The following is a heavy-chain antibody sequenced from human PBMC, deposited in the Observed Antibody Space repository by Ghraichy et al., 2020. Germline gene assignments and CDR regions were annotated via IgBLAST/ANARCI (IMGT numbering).Heavy chain of an antibody. J-gene: IGHJ6*02. CDR2: IWSDGNKK. CDR3: ARAGYCSGGKCYNYYYGMDV. Sequence: GESLRLSCTASGFTFSGYGMHWVRQAPGKGLEWVAVIWSDGNKKYYADSVKGRFTISRDNSKNTLYLQMNSLRAEDTAVYYCARAGYCSGGKCYNYYYGMDVWGQGTTVTVSS. CDR1: GFTFSGYG. V-gene: IGHV3-33*01. D-gene: IGHD2-15*01.